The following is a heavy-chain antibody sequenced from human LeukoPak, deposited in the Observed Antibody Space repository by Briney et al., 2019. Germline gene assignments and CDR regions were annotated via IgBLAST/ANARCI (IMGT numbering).Heavy chain of an antibody. V-gene: IGHV3-30*04. D-gene: IGHD1-7*01. J-gene: IGHJ4*02. CDR1: GFTFSSYA. CDR3: ARERGKLPPNYFDY. Sequence: GRSPRLSCAASGFTFSSYAMHWVRQAPGKGLEWVAVISYDGSNKYNADSVKGRFTISRDNSKNTLYLQMNSLRAEDTAVYYCARERGKLPPNYFDYWGQGTLVTVSS. CDR2: ISYDGSNK.